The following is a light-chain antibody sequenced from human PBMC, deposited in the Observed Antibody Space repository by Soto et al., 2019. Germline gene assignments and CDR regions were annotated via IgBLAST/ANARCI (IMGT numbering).Light chain of an antibody. Sequence: QSVLNQPASVSGSPGQSITLSCTGTSSDVGGYNYVSWYQQHPGKAPKLMIYDVSNRPSGVSNRFSGSKSGNTASLTISGLQAEDEADYYCSSYTSSSTQVFGTGTKVTVL. J-gene: IGLJ1*01. CDR3: SSYTSSSTQV. V-gene: IGLV2-14*01. CDR2: DVS. CDR1: SSDVGGYNY.